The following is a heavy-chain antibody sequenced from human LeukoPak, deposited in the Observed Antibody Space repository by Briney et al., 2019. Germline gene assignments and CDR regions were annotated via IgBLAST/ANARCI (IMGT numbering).Heavy chain of an antibody. CDR2: ISACNGNT. D-gene: IGHD6-19*01. V-gene: IGHV1-18*01. J-gene: IGHJ5*02. Sequence: ASVKVSCKASGYTFTSYGISWVRQAPGQGLVWMGWISACNGNTNYAQKLQGRVTMTTDTSTSTAYMELRSLRSDDTAVYYCARDNNVSGWNTENWFDPWGQGTLVTVSS. CDR1: GYTFTSYG. CDR3: ARDNNVSGWNTENWFDP.